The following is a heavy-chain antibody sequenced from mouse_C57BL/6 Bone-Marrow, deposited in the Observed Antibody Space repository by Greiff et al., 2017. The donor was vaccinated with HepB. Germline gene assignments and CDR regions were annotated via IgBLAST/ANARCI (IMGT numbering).Heavy chain of an antibody. J-gene: IGHJ3*01. CDR2: IYPGSGST. Sequence: VQLQESGAELVKPGASVKMSCKASGYTFTSYWVTWVKQRPGQGLEWIGDIYPGSGSTNYNEKFKSKATLTVDTSSSTAYMQLSSLTSEDSAVYYCARRIYYGYATGFAYWGQGTLVTVSA. D-gene: IGHD2-2*01. CDR3: ARRIYYGYATGFAY. CDR1: GYTFTSYW. V-gene: IGHV1-55*01.